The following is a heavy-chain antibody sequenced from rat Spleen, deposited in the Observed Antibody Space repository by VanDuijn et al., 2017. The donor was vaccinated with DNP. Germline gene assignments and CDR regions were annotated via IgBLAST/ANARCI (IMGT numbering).Heavy chain of an antibody. Sequence: EVQLVESGGGLVQPGRSLKLSCAASGFTFSNYGMAWVRQAPTKGLEWVASITNSGGSTYYRDSVKGRFTISRDNAKSTLYLQMDSLRSEDTATYYCARQRLYYFDYWGQGVMVTVSS. J-gene: IGHJ2*01. V-gene: IGHV5S13*01. CDR1: GFTFSNYG. CDR3: ARQRLYYFDY. CDR2: ITNSGGST.